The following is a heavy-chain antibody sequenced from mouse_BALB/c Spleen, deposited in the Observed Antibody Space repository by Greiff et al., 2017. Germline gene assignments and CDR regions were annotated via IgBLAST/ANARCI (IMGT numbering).Heavy chain of an antibody. D-gene: IGHD1-2*01. CDR3: ARTEGITTADAWFAY. CDR2: IDPANGNT. V-gene: IGHV14-3*02. CDR1: GFNIKDTY. Sequence: EVKLVESGAELVKPGASVKLSCTASGFNIKDTYMHWVKQRPEQGLEWIGRIDPANGNTKYDPKFQGKATITADTSSNTAYLQLSSLTSEDTAVYYCARTEGITTADAWFAYWGQGTLVTVSA. J-gene: IGHJ3*01.